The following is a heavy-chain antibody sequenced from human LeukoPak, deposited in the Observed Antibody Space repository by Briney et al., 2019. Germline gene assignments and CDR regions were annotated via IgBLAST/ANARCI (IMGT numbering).Heavy chain of an antibody. J-gene: IGHJ6*03. D-gene: IGHD5-24*01. CDR2: IYYSGST. V-gene: IGHV4-39*07. CDR3: ARGGEGYNYYYYYYMDV. CDR1: GGSISSSSYY. Sequence: SETLSLTCTVSGGSISSSSYYWGWIRQPPGKGREWIGSIYYSGSTYYNPSLQSRVTISVDTSKNQFSLKLSSVTAADTAVYYCARGGEGYNYYYYYYMDVWGKGTTVTISS.